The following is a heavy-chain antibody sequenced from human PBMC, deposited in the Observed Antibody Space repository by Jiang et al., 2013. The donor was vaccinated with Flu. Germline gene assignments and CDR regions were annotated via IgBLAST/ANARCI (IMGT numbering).Heavy chain of an antibody. CDR1: GYSFTSYW. CDR2: IYPDDSDT. J-gene: IGHJ6*04. D-gene: IGHD3-10*01. Sequence: GAEVKKPGESLKISCKGSGYSFTSYWIGWVRQMPGKGLEWMGIIYPDDSDTRYSPSFQGQVTISADKSISTAYLQWSSLKASDTAMYYCARQGGVLKFDYYYGLDVWGRGTTVTVSS. V-gene: IGHV5-51*01. CDR3: ARQGGVLKFDYYYGLDV.